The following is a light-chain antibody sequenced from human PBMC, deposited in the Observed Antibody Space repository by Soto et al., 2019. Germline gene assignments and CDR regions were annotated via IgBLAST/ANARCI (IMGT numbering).Light chain of an antibody. CDR1: TGAVTSGYS. V-gene: IGLV7-43*01. Sequence: QAVVTQEPSLTVSPGGTVTLTCASSTGAVTSGYSPNWFQQKPGQAPRALIYSTTYKHSWTPARFSGSLLGGKAALTLSGAQPEDEAEYYCLLYYDGAQIGVFGGGTQLTVL. CDR3: LLYYDGAQIGV. J-gene: IGLJ3*02. CDR2: STT.